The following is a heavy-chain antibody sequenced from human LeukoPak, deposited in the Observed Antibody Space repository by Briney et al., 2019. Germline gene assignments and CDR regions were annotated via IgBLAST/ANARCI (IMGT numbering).Heavy chain of an antibody. CDR1: GGSISSYY. Sequence: SETLSFTCTVSGGSISSYYWSWIRQPPGKGLEWIGYIYYSGSTNYNPSLKSRVTISVDTSKNQFSLKLSSVTAADTAVYYCARDRYGSGGDWGQGTLVTVSS. D-gene: IGHD3-10*01. J-gene: IGHJ4*02. CDR2: IYYSGST. CDR3: ARDRYGSGGD. V-gene: IGHV4-59*01.